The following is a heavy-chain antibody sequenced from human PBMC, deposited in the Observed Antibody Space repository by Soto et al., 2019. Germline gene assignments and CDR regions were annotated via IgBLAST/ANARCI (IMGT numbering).Heavy chain of an antibody. Sequence: ASVKVSCKASGYTFTSYGISWVRQAPGQGLEWMGWISAYNGNTNYAPKLQGRVTMTTDTSTSTAYMELRSLRSDDTAVYYCSRDRLIYDFWSGYQYDAFDIWGQGTMVTVSS. CDR2: ISAYNGNT. V-gene: IGHV1-18*01. D-gene: IGHD3-3*01. J-gene: IGHJ3*02. CDR3: SRDRLIYDFWSGYQYDAFDI. CDR1: GYTFTSYG.